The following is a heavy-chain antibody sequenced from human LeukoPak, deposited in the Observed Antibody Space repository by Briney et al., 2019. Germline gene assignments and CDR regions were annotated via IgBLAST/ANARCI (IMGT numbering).Heavy chain of an antibody. J-gene: IGHJ6*02. V-gene: IGHV4-34*01. CDR2: INHSGST. D-gene: IGHD6-6*01. CDR3: ARDSSSIRYYYYYGMDV. Sequence: SETLSPTCAVYGGSFSGYYWSWIRQPPGKGLEWIGEINHSGSTNYNPSLKSRVTISVDTSKNQFSLKLSSVTAADTAVYYCARDSSSIRYYYYYGMDVWGQGTTVTVSS. CDR1: GGSFSGYY.